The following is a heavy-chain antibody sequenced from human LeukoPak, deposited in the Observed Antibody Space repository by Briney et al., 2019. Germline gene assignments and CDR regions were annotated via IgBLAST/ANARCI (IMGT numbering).Heavy chain of an antibody. Sequence: PSETLSLTCAVYGGSFSGYYWSWIRQPPGKGLEWIGEINHSGSTNYNPSLKSRVTISVDTSKNQFSLKLSSVTAADTAVYYCARGIKKLERRKNWFDPWGQGILVTVSS. V-gene: IGHV4-34*01. CDR1: GGSFSGYY. J-gene: IGHJ5*02. D-gene: IGHD1-1*01. CDR2: INHSGST. CDR3: ARGIKKLERRKNWFDP.